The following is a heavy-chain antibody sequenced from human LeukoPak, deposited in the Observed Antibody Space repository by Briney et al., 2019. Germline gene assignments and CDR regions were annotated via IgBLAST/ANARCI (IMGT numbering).Heavy chain of an antibody. D-gene: IGHD2-15*01. CDR1: GGSISSSSYY. Sequence: SETLSLTCTVSGGSISSSSYYWGWIRQPPGKGLEWIAYVDDSGNTRYNPSLKSRVTISVDTSKNQFSLRLSSVTAADTAVYYCARHTTGYCSGGTCPYYFDYWGQGTLVTVSS. CDR2: VDDSGNT. CDR3: ARHTTGYCSGGTCPYYFDY. J-gene: IGHJ4*02. V-gene: IGHV4-61*05.